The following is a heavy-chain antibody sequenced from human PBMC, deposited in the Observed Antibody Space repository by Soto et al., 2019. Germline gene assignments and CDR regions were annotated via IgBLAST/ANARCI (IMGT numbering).Heavy chain of an antibody. V-gene: IGHV1-69*13. D-gene: IGHD4-17*01. CDR1: GYTFTSYD. J-gene: IGHJ4*02. CDR3: ARGIDYGGVNRIDY. Sequence: SVKVSCKASGYTFTSYDINWVRQATGQGLEWMGWMNPNSGTPNYAQRVQGRVTITADESTSTAYMELSSLRSEDTAVYYCARGIDYGGVNRIDYWGQGTLVTVSS. CDR2: MNPNSGTP.